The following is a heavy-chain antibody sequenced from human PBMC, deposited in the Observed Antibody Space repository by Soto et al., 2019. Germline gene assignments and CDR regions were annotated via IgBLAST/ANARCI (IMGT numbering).Heavy chain of an antibody. D-gene: IGHD2-21*01. V-gene: IGHV4-31*03. Sequence: QVQLQESGPGLVKASQTLSLTCTVSGGTITTGGHFWSWIRQYPGKGLEWIGYIYYSGTTHYNPSLKSRVTISIDTSKNQSSLNLSSVTAADTAVYYCARVVRGSYLDYWGQETLVTVSS. CDR3: ARVVRGSYLDY. J-gene: IGHJ4*02. CDR2: IYYSGTT. CDR1: GGTITTGGHF.